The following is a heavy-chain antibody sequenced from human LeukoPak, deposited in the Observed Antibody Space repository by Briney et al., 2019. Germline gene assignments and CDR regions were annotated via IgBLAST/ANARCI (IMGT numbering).Heavy chain of an antibody. Sequence: SETLSLTCTVSGGSISSGGYYWSWIRQHPGKGLEWIGYIYYSGSAYYNPSLKSRVTISVDTSKNQFSLKLSSVTAADTAVYYCHRRGGVFGVAKGAFDIWGQGTMVTVSS. J-gene: IGHJ3*02. CDR3: HRRGGVFGVAKGAFDI. V-gene: IGHV4-31*03. CDR1: GGSISSGGYY. CDR2: IYYSGSA. D-gene: IGHD3-3*01.